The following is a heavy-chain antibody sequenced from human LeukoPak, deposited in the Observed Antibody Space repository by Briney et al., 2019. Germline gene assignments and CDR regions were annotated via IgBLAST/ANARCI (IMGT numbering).Heavy chain of an antibody. CDR1: GFTFSSYS. Sequence: GGSLRLSCAASGFTFSSYSMNWVRQAPGKGLEWVSSISSSSSYIYYADSVKGRFTISRDNAKNSLYLQMNSLRAEDTAVYYCARKAYYYGSGSWRGFDPWGQGTLVTVSS. V-gene: IGHV3-21*01. J-gene: IGHJ5*02. CDR2: ISSSSSYI. D-gene: IGHD3-10*01. CDR3: ARKAYYYGSGSWRGFDP.